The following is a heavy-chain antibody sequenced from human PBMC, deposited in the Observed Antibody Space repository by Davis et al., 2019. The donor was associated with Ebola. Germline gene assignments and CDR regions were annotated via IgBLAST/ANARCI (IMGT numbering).Heavy chain of an antibody. Sequence: GESLKISCKASGYFFSMHWIGWVRQMPGKGLEWMGIIYPGDSDTRYNPSFQGHITISADQSISTAYLQWNSLQASDTAIYYCATHTIAPPNWFDSWGQGTLVTVSS. CDR1: GYFFSMHW. CDR3: ATHTIAPPNWFDS. CDR2: IYPGDSDT. J-gene: IGHJ5*01. D-gene: IGHD3-3*01. V-gene: IGHV5-51*01.